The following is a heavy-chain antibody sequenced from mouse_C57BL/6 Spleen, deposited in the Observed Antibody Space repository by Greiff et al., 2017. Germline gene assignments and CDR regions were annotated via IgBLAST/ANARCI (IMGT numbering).Heavy chain of an antibody. V-gene: IGHV3-6*01. J-gene: IGHJ2*01. D-gene: IGHD4-1*01. CDR3: ARDLTGDY. Sequence: EVKLQESGPGLVKPSQSLSLTCSVTGYSITSGYYWNWIRQFPGNKLEWMGYISYDGSNNYNPSLKNRISITRDTSKNQFFLKLNSVTTEDTATYYCARDLTGDYWGQGTTLTVSS. CDR2: ISYDGSN. CDR1: GYSITSGYY.